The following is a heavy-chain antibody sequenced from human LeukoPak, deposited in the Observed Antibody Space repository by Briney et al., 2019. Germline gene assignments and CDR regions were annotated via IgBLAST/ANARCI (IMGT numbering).Heavy chain of an antibody. CDR3: ARDRGLTVTTKGTFDY. CDR1: GDSVSSNSAA. J-gene: IGHJ4*02. Sequence: SQTLSLTCAISGDSVSSNSAAWNWIRQSPSRGLEWLGRTYYRSKWYNDYAVSVKSRITINPDTFKNQFSLQLNSVTPEDTAVYYCARDRGLTVTTKGTFDYWGQGTLVTVSS. V-gene: IGHV6-1*01. CDR2: TYYRSKWYN. D-gene: IGHD4-17*01.